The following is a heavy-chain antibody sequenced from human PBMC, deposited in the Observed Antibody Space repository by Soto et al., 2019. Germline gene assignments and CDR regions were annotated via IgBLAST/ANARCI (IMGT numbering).Heavy chain of an antibody. CDR3: ARGLRYNYDPTDPHFDY. Sequence: EVQLVESGGGLVKRGGSLRLSCAASGFTFSSYSMTWVRQAPGKGLEWVSCISSGGSDTYYADSVKGRFTISRDNAKNSLYLQMDSLPAEDTAIYYCARGLRYNYDPTDPHFDYWGQGTLVTVSS. D-gene: IGHD1-1*01. CDR1: GFTFSSYS. CDR2: ISSGGSDT. V-gene: IGHV3-21*01. J-gene: IGHJ4*02.